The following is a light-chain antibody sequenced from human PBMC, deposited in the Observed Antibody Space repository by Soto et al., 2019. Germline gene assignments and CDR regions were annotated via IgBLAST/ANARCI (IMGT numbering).Light chain of an antibody. CDR1: SSDVGGYNF. J-gene: IGLJ1*01. CDR3: SSLSGGNIWV. V-gene: IGLV2-14*01. Sequence: QSVLTQPASVSGSPGQSIAISCTGTSSDVGGYNFVSWYQQHPDKAPKLIVYEVTHRPSGVSNRFSGSKSGNTASLTISGLQGEDEADYYCSSLSGGNIWVFGTGTKVTVL. CDR2: EVT.